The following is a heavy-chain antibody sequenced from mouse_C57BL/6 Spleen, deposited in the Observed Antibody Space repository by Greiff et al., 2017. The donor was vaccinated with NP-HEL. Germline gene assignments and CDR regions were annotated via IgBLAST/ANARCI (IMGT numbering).Heavy chain of an antibody. V-gene: IGHV10-3*01. Sequence: EVQLVESGGGLVQPKGSLKLSCAASGFTFNTYAMHWVRQAPGKGLEWVARIRSKSSNYATYYADSVKDRFTISRDDSQSMLYLQMNNLKTEDTAMYYCVRGDITTDPYYAMDYWGQGTSVTVSS. CDR2: IRSKSSNYAT. J-gene: IGHJ4*01. CDR1: GFTFNTYA. D-gene: IGHD1-1*01. CDR3: VRGDITTDPYYAMDY.